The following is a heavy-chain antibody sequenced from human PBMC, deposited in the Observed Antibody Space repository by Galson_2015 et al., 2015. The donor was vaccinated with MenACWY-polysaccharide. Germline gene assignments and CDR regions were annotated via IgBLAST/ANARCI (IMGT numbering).Heavy chain of an antibody. CDR2: ISSSSSYI. V-gene: IGHV3-21*01. CDR1: GFTFSSYS. D-gene: IGHD5-12*01. CDR3: ARFEDSGYDEGGYLYYYYGMDV. J-gene: IGHJ6*02. Sequence: SLRLSCAASGFTFSSYSMNWVRQAPGKGLEWVSSISSSSSYIYYADSVKGRFTISRDNAKNSLYLQMNSLRAEDTAVYYCARFEDSGYDEGGYLYYYYGMDVWGQGTTVTVSS.